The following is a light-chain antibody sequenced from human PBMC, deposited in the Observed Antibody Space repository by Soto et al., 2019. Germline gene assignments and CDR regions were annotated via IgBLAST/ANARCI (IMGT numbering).Light chain of an antibody. CDR1: QSINTN. J-gene: IGKJ5*01. CDR3: QQYKDYPIT. V-gene: IGKV1-5*03. Sequence: DIPMTQSPSTLSASVGDRVTITCQASQSINTNLAWYQQKPGKAPKLLIYKASTLQTGVPSTFSGSGSGTEFTLTISSLQTDDFASYYCQQYKDYPITFGQGTRLEI. CDR2: KAS.